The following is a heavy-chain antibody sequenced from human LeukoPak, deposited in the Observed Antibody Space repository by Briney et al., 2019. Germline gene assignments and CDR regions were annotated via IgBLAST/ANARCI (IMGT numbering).Heavy chain of an antibody. CDR3: ARSRIAVVLFDY. CDR2: INHSGST. V-gene: IGHV4-34*01. CDR1: GGSFSGYY. J-gene: IGHJ4*02. D-gene: IGHD6-19*01. Sequence: PSETLSLTCAVYGGSFSGYYWSWIRQPPGKGLEWIGEINHSGSTNYNPSLKSRVTISVDTSKNQFSLKLSSVTAADTAVYYCARSRIAVVLFDYWGQGTLVTVSS.